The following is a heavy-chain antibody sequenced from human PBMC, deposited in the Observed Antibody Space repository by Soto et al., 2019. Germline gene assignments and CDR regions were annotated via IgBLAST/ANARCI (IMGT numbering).Heavy chain of an antibody. V-gene: IGHV3-33*01. D-gene: IGHD5-18*01. CDR3: ARDRQDTAMVRYYYYGMDV. J-gene: IGHJ6*02. Sequence: QVQLVESGGGVVQPGRSLRLCCAASGFTFSSYGMHWVRQAPGKGLEWVAVIWYDGSNKYYADYVKGRFTISRDNSKNTLYLQMHSLRAEDTAVYYCARDRQDTAMVRYYYYGMDVWGQGTTVTVSS. CDR2: IWYDGSNK. CDR1: GFTFSSYG.